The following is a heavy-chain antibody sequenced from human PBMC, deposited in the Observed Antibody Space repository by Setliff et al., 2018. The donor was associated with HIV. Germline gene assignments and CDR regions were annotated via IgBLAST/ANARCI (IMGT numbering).Heavy chain of an antibody. CDR1: GGSINSGRYF. CDR3: ARDVYVTWWPNGFDP. D-gene: IGHD2-15*01. V-gene: IGHV4-61*02. CDR2: IHPSGST. Sequence: SETLSLTCSVSGGSINSGRYFWNWMRQAAGKGLEWIGRIHPSGSTNYNPSLERRVSISLERSKNRFSLRLTSVSAADTAIYYCARDVYVTWWPNGFDPWGQGTLVTVSS. J-gene: IGHJ5*02.